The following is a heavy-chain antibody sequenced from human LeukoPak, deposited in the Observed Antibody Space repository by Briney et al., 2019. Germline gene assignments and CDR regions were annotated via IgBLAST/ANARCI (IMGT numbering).Heavy chain of an antibody. Sequence: GRSLRLSCAASGFTFSSYGMHWVRQAPGKGLEWVAVIWYDGSNKYYADSVKGRFTISRDNSKNTLYLQMSSLSPEDTAVYYCAKYGDYKDFDYWGQGTLVTVSS. CDR3: AKYGDYKDFDY. J-gene: IGHJ4*02. D-gene: IGHD4-17*01. V-gene: IGHV3-33*06. CDR1: GFTFSSYG. CDR2: IWYDGSNK.